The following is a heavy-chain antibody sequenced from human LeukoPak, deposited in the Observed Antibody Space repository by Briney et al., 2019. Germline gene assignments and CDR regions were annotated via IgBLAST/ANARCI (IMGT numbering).Heavy chain of an antibody. D-gene: IGHD3-10*01. V-gene: IGHV1-69*06. CDR2: IIPIFGTA. CDR3: ARDLRVRGVIILGY. Sequence: SVKVSCKASGGTFSSYAISWVRQAPGQGLEWMGGIIPIFGTANYAQKFQGRVTITADKSTSTAYMELSSLRSEDTAVYYCARDLRVRGVIILGYWGQGTLVTVSS. J-gene: IGHJ4*02. CDR1: GGTFSSYA.